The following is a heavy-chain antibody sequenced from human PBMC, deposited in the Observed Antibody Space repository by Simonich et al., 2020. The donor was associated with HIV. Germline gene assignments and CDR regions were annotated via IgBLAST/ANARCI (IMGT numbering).Heavy chain of an antibody. CDR3: ARDLPIGSYFDY. Sequence: QVQLVQSGAEVKKPGASVKVSCKASGYTYINYGINWERQAPGQGLEWMGRNTVYNGNTDTAQKFRGRLTLTTDTSTTTADMERRSLRSDDTAVYYCARDLPIGSYFDYWGQGTLVTVSS. CDR2: NTVYNGNT. D-gene: IGHD1-26*01. CDR1: GYTYINYG. V-gene: IGHV1-18*01. J-gene: IGHJ4*02.